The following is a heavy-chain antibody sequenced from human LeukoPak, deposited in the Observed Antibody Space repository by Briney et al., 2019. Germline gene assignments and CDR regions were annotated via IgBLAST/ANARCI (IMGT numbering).Heavy chain of an antibody. J-gene: IGHJ6*03. CDR3: ATGVYCATTTCPGYQHYYYFMDV. CDR2: FDRKNGDT. CDR1: GFTLADLS. D-gene: IGHD2-21*01. V-gene: IGHV1-24*01. Sequence: ASAKVSCKVSGFTLADLSMHWVRQAPGKGLEWVGGFDRKNGDTIYAQRFRGRVTLTEDTSTGTAYMDLSSLSADDTAVYYCATGVYCATTTCPGYQHYYYFMDVWGKGTTATVSS.